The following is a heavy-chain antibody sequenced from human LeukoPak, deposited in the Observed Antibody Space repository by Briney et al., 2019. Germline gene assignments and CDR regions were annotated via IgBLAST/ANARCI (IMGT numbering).Heavy chain of an antibody. D-gene: IGHD5-24*01. J-gene: IGHJ5*02. CDR2: ISSSSSYI. Sequence: GGSLRLSCAASGFTFSSYEMNWVRQAPGKGLEWVSSISSSSSYIYYADSVKGRFTISRDNAKNSLYLQMNSLRAEDTAVYYCAGRGLSGWFDPWGQGTLVTVSS. V-gene: IGHV3-21*01. CDR1: GFTFSSYE. CDR3: AGRGLSGWFDP.